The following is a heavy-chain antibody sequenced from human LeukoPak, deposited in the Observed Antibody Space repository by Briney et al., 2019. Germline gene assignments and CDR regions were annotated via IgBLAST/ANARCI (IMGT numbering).Heavy chain of an antibody. CDR3: ASDYDSGY. CDR1: GFTFSRYW. Sequence: PGGSLRLSRAASGFTFSRYWMNWVRQAPGKGLEWVANINQDGSEKNYVDSVKGRFTISRDNAKNSLYLQMNSLRAEDTAVYYCASDYDSGYWGQGTLVTVPS. V-gene: IGHV3-7*01. CDR2: INQDGSEK. D-gene: IGHD5-12*01. J-gene: IGHJ4*02.